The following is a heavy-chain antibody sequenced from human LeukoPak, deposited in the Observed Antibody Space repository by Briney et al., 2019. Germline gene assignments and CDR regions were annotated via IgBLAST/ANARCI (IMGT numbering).Heavy chain of an antibody. V-gene: IGHV3-74*01. CDR2: INNDGSTT. D-gene: IGHD3-10*01. Sequence: GGSLRLSCAASGFTFSSYWMHWVRQVPGKGLVWASRINNDGSTTRYADSVKGRFTISRDNAKNTVYLQMNSLRAEDTAVYYCVRGGVTGSGTYYVLNWGQGTLITVSS. CDR3: VRGGVTGSGTYYVLN. J-gene: IGHJ4*02. CDR1: GFTFSSYW.